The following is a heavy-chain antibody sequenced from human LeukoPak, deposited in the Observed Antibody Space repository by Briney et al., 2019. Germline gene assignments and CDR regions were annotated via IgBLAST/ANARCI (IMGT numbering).Heavy chain of an antibody. J-gene: IGHJ6*03. V-gene: IGHV4-39*01. CDR2: IYYSGST. CDR3: ARVMGYCSGTICYSRYYYYYMDV. Sequence: SETLSLTCTVSGGSISSSSYYWGWIRQPPGKGLEWIGSIYYSGSTYYNPSLKSRVTISVDTSKNQFSLNLGSVTAADTAVYYCARVMGYCSGTICYSRYYYYYMDVWGKGTTVTVSS. CDR1: GGSISSSSYY. D-gene: IGHD2-2*02.